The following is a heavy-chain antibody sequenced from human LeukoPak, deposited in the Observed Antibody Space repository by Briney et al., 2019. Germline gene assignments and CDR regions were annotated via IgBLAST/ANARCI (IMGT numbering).Heavy chain of an antibody. CDR1: GGSIMSYY. V-gene: IGHV4-59*12. Sequence: PSEALSLTCTVSGGSIMSYYWSWIRQPPGQGLEWIGYIYYSGSTNYNPSLKSRVTISVDTSKNQFSLKLSSVTAADTAVYYCASCAYFDWRIDAFDIWGQGTMVTVSS. CDR2: IYYSGST. D-gene: IGHD3-9*01. CDR3: ASCAYFDWRIDAFDI. J-gene: IGHJ3*02.